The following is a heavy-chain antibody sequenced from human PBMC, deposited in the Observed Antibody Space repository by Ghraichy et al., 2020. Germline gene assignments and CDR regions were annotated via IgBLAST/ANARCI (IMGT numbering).Heavy chain of an antibody. CDR2: ISWNSGTV. Sequence: GGSLRLSCAVSGFTFEDYAMHWVRQAPWKGLEWVSGISWNSGTVGYADSVKGRFTISRDNAKNSLYMQMNSLRGEDTAFYFCAKATGPHYYYGVDVWGQGTTISVSS. V-gene: IGHV3-9*01. CDR1: GFTFEDYA. CDR3: AKATGPHYYYGVDV. J-gene: IGHJ6*02. D-gene: IGHD1-1*01.